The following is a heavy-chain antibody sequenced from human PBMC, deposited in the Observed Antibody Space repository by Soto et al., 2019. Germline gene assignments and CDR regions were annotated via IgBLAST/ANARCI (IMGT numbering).Heavy chain of an antibody. CDR2: IGSTGDFT. Sequence: EVQLVESGGGLVKPGGSLRLSCTASGFSLTDYYMNWVRQAPGKGLEWVSTIGSTGDFTSYTDSVKGPFTISRDNAKNSLYLQMNSLRAEDTAVYYCAGTYGSADYWGQGTLVTVSS. V-gene: IGHV3-21*01. J-gene: IGHJ4*02. D-gene: IGHD3-10*01. CDR3: AGTYGSADY. CDR1: GFSLTDYY.